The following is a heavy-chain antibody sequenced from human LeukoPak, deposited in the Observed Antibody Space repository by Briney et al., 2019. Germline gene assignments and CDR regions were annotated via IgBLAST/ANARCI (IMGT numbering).Heavy chain of an antibody. V-gene: IGHV3-49*03. CDR1: GSTFREFA. D-gene: IGHD1-1*01. Sequence: PGGSLRLSCTSSGSTFREFAVSWFRQAPGKGPEWIGFIRSSIYGGTPKAAASVKGRFIFSRDDSKGVAYLRMNSLKTDDTAVYYCSREWGNGNDLRPDSWGQGTLVTVSS. J-gene: IGHJ4*02. CDR2: IRSSIYGGTP. CDR3: SREWGNGNDLRPDS.